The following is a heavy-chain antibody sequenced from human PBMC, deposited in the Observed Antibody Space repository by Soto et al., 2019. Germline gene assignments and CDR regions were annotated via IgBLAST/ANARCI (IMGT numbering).Heavy chain of an antibody. CDR2: INHSGST. V-gene: IGHV4-34*01. CDR1: GGSFSGYY. D-gene: IGHD2-15*01. Sequence: TSETLSLTCAVYGGSFSGYYWSWIRQPPGKGLEWIGEINHSGSTNYNPSLKSRVTISVDTSKNQFSLKLSSVTAADTAVYYCARGGDRCSGGSCYRIFDYWGQGTLVTVSS. J-gene: IGHJ4*02. CDR3: ARGGDRCSGGSCYRIFDY.